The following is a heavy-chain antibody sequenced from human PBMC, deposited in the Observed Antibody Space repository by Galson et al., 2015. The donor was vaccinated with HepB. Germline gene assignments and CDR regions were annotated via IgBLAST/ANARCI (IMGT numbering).Heavy chain of an antibody. V-gene: IGHV3-74*01. Sequence: SLRLSCAASGFTFSSYWMHWVRQAPGKGLVWVSRINSDGSSTSYADSVKGRFTVSRDNAKNTLYLHMNRLRAEDTAVYYCARDNYGSGSLIDYWGQGTLVTVSS. D-gene: IGHD3-10*01. CDR2: INSDGSST. CDR3: ARDNYGSGSLIDY. J-gene: IGHJ4*02. CDR1: GFTFSSYW.